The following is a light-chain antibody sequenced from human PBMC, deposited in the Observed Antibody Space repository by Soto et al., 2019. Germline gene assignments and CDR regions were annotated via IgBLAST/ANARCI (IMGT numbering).Light chain of an antibody. V-gene: IGKV1-33*01. Sequence: IHMTQSPSSLSASVGHRVTITCQASQDIDNYLNWYQQKPGKAPNLLIYDASNLETGVPSRFSGGASGTDSTFTISRLKPEDIATYYCQQYENLPTFGQGTRLEIK. CDR2: DAS. CDR3: QQYENLPT. CDR1: QDIDNY. J-gene: IGKJ5*01.